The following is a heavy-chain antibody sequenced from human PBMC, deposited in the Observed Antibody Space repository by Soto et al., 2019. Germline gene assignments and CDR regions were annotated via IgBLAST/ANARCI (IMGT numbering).Heavy chain of an antibody. J-gene: IGHJ4*02. D-gene: IGHD6-19*01. CDR1: GYTFTGYY. Sequence: QVQLVQSGAEVKKPGASVKVSCKASGYTFTGYYVHWVRQAPGQGLEWMGWINPNSGGTNYAQKFQGWVTMTRDTSISTADMELSRLRSDDTAGYYCARLSSGWPYYFDYWGQGTLVTVSS. V-gene: IGHV1-2*04. CDR2: INPNSGGT. CDR3: ARLSSGWPYYFDY.